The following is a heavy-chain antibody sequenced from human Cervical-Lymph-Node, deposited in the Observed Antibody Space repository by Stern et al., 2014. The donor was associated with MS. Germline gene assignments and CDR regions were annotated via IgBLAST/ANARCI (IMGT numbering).Heavy chain of an antibody. CDR3: AIIEGWNGMDV. CDR2: INPRGGST. V-gene: IGHV1-46*01. CDR1: GYNFTTYY. D-gene: IGHD1-26*01. Sequence: VQLVESGAEVKKPGASVRVSCKASGYNFTTYYMHWVRQATGQGLEWMGIINPRGGSTRYAPKLLGSVIQTRYRSPSTVYMELSSLRSEDTAVYYCAIIEGWNGMDVWGQGTTVIASS. J-gene: IGHJ6*02.